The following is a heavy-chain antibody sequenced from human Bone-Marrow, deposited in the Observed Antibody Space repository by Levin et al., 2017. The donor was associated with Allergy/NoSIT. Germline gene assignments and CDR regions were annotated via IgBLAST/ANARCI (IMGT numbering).Heavy chain of an antibody. CDR1: GVSVSSKSYY. CDR2: IFRGGRT. V-gene: IGHV4-61*01. J-gene: IGHJ4*02. D-gene: IGHD3-10*01. Sequence: SETLSLTCSVSGVSVSSKSYYWSWIRQPAGKGLEWIGNIFRGGRTAYNPSLRGRVAISVDTSKNQFSLNLASVTTADTAMYFCARVVPVALSGEDYWGQGTLVTVSS. CDR3: ARVVPVALSGEDY.